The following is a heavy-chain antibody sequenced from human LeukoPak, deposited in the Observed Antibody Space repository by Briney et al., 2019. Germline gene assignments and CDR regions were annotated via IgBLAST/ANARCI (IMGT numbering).Heavy chain of an antibody. J-gene: IGHJ6*03. V-gene: IGHV3-48*01. CDR2: ISNGSGNR. Sequence: GGSLRLSCVASEFTFSSYSMIWVRQAPGKGLECIAYISNGSGNRYYADSVKGRFTISRDNAKNLLYLQMNNLRADDTAVYYCARAAKWEFYHYYMDVWGKGTTVAVSS. CDR1: EFTFSSYS. D-gene: IGHD1-26*01. CDR3: ARAAKWEFYHYYMDV.